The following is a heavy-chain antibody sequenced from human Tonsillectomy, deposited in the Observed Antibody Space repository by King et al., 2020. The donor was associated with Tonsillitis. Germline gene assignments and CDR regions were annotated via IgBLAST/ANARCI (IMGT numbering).Heavy chain of an antibody. CDR2: ISGSGGST. V-gene: IGHV3-23*04. J-gene: IGHJ6*02. CDR1: GFTFSSYA. CDR3: AKERGYSYGYVYYYDYGMDV. Sequence: VQLVESGGGLVQPGGSLRLSCAASGFTFSSYAMSWVRQAPGKGLEWVSAISGSGGSTYYADSVKGRFTISRDNSKNTLYLQMNSLRAEDTAVYYCAKERGYSYGYVYYYDYGMDVWGQGTTVTVSS. D-gene: IGHD5-18*01.